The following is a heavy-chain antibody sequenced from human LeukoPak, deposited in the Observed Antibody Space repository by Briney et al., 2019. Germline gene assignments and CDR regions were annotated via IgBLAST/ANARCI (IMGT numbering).Heavy chain of an antibody. V-gene: IGHV3-74*01. D-gene: IGHD3-10*01. Sequence: PGGSLRLSCAASGFTFSTYWMHWVRQGPGKGLVWVSRIDSDGSSTYYADSVKGRFTISRDNSKNTLYLQMSSLRAEDTAVYYCAKSEANYYGSGYSNYWGQGTLVTVSS. CDR1: GFTFSTYW. J-gene: IGHJ4*02. CDR3: AKSEANYYGSGYSNY. CDR2: IDSDGSST.